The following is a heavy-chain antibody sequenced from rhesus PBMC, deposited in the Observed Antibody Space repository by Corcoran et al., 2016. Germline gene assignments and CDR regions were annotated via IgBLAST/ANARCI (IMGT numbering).Heavy chain of an antibody. J-gene: IGHJ5-2*02. V-gene: IGHV4S12*01. CDR2: IYSNSGNT. CDR3: ARDVVVLTAPPGSLDV. Sequence: QVQLQESGPGVVKPSETLSLTCAVSGGTISSGYYYWSWIRQPPGKGLEWIGGIYSNSGNTNSTPALKSRVTISKDTSKNQFSLKLSSVTATDTAVYYCARDVVVLTAPPGSLDVWGRGVLVTVSS. CDR1: GGTISSGYYY. D-gene: IGHD2-15*01.